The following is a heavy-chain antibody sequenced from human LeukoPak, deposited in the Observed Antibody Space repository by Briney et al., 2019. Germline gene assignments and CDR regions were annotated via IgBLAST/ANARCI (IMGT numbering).Heavy chain of an antibody. CDR1: GFHFRDSS. J-gene: IGHJ4*02. D-gene: IGHD2/OR15-2a*01. Sequence: GGSLRLSCAASGFHFRDSSMHWVRQVPGKGLEWVSLVSGDGDTTHYADSVKGRFTISRDSNKNSLFLQMNSLRVEDTAFYYCAKGNNSLSFNFDYWGQGALVTVSS. V-gene: IGHV3-43*02. CDR2: VSGDGDTT. CDR3: AKGNNSLSFNFDY.